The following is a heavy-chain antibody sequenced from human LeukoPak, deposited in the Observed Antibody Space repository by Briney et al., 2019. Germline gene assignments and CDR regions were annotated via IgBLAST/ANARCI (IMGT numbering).Heavy chain of an antibody. CDR2: IDPSDFYT. CDR3: ARHGFRESPIDNWFDP. CDR1: GSPLTSYW. D-gene: IGHD5-24*01. Sequence: GGPREILCQAPGSPLTSYWITWARQLPGEGLDWRGRIDPSDFYTNYSPSFQGHVTISADKSINTAYLQWSSLKAADTARYYCARHGFRESPIDNWFDPWGQGTLVTVSS. J-gene: IGHJ5*02. V-gene: IGHV5-10-1*01.